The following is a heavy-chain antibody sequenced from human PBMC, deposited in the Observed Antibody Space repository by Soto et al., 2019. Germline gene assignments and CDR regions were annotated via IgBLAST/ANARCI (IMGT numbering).Heavy chain of an antibody. D-gene: IGHD2-21*02. J-gene: IGHJ6*02. V-gene: IGHV1-18*01. CDR3: ARPIVVVTRLSPAGYYYYGMDV. CDR2: ISAYNGNT. Sequence: GASVKVSCKASGYTFTSYGISWVRQAPGQGLEWMGWISAYNGNTNYAQKLQGRVTMTTDTSTSTAYMELRSLRSDDTAVYYCARPIVVVTRLSPAGYYYYGMDVWGQGTTVTVSS. CDR1: GYTFTSYG.